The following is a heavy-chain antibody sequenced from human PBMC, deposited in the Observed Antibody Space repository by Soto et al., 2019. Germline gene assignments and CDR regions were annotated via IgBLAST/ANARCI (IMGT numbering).Heavy chain of an antibody. D-gene: IGHD1-26*01. CDR2: MNPNSGDT. CDR3: ARESGGATATLDYYYFYMDV. V-gene: IGHV1-2*02. CDR1: GYTFSDYY. J-gene: IGHJ6*03. Sequence: QVQLVQSGAEVKKPGASVTVSCKASGYTFSDYYLHWVRQAPGQGPEWMGWMNPNSGDTKYAQKFQGRVTMTRDTSGRTAFMELNWLKSDDTAVYYCARESGGATATLDYYYFYMDVWGKGTTVTVPS.